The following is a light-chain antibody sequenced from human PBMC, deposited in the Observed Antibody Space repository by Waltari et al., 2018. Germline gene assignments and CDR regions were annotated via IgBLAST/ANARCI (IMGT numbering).Light chain of an antibody. CDR2: GAS. V-gene: IGKV1-12*01. CDR1: QGIGTW. J-gene: IGKJ1*01. Sequence: DIQMTQSPSSVSASLGERVTITCRASQGIGTWLAWYQQKPGKAPKVLIYGASTLLTGVPSRFSGSGSGTEFTLTITGLQPEDFATYFCQQGNSFPPTFGLGTRVEV. CDR3: QQGNSFPPT.